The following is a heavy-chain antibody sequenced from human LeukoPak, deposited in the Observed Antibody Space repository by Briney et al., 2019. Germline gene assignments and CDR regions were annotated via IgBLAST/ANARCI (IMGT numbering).Heavy chain of an antibody. CDR2: ISLAGQT. V-gene: IGHV4/OR15-8*02. D-gene: IGHD1-26*01. CDR1: GGSISGTNW. J-gene: IGHJ4*02. CDR3: SRESGAFCPFGY. Sequence: SETLSLTCGVSGGSISGTNWWSWVRPPPGQGLEWIGGISLAGQTNYNPSLNGRVTMSLDKSRNQLSLNQTSVTAADTATYYCSRESGAFCPFGYWGQGTLVIVSS.